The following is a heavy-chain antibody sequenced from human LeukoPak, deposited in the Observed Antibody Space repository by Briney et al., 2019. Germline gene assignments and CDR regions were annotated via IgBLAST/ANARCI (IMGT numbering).Heavy chain of an antibody. V-gene: IGHV4-59*01. CDR1: GGSISSYY. Sequence: PSETLSLTCTVSGGSISSYYWSWIRQPPGKGLEWIGYIYYSGSTNYNLSLKSRVTISVDTSKNQFSLKLSSVTAADTAVYYCARAQRGIQLWLLWFDPWGQGTLVTVSS. CDR2: IYYSGST. D-gene: IGHD5-18*01. CDR3: ARAQRGIQLWLLWFDP. J-gene: IGHJ5*02.